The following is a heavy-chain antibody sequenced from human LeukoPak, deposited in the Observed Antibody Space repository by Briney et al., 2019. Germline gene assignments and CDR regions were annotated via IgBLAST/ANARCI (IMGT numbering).Heavy chain of an antibody. CDR3: ARGWDSSSSRAFDY. D-gene: IGHD6-6*01. Sequence: KTGGSLRLSCAASGFTFSDYYMSWIRQAPGKGLEWVSYISSSGSTIYYADSVKGRFTISRDNAKNSLYLQMNSLRAEDTAVYYCARGWDSSSSRAFDYWGQGTLVTVSS. CDR2: ISSSGSTI. V-gene: IGHV3-11*04. J-gene: IGHJ4*02. CDR1: GFTFSDYY.